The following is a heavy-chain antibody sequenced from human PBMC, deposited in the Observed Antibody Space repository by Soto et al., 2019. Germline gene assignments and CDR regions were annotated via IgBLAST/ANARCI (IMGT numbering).Heavy chain of an antibody. D-gene: IGHD4-17*01. Sequence: PSETLSLTCAVSGGSFSSNWWSWVRQPPGEGLEWIGEIHHSGSTNYNPSLNSRVTISIDKSKNQFSLNLSSVTAADTAVYFCTTRDYGFIRQYWGQGTLVTVSS. CDR2: IHHSGST. V-gene: IGHV4-4*02. CDR3: TTRDYGFIRQY. CDR1: GGSFSSNW. J-gene: IGHJ4*02.